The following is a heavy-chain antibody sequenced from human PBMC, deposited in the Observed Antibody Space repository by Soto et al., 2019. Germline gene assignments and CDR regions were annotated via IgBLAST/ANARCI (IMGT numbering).Heavy chain of an antibody. Sequence: QVQLQESGPGLVKPSQTLSLTCTVSGGSISSGGYYWSWIRQHPGKGLEWIGYIYYSGSTYYNPSLKSRVTISVDTSKNQFSLKLSSVTAADTAVYYCVARGGNQNYYYYGMDVWGQGTTVTVSS. CDR1: GGSISSGGYY. D-gene: IGHD2-15*01. J-gene: IGHJ6*02. V-gene: IGHV4-31*03. CDR2: IYYSGST. CDR3: VARGGNQNYYYYGMDV.